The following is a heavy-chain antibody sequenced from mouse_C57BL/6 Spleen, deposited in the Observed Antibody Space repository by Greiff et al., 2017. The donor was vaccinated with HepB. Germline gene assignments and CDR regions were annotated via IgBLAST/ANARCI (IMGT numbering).Heavy chain of an antibody. V-gene: IGHV2-5*01. CDR3: AKEGDYEGWYFDV. CDR2: IWRGGST. CDR1: GFSLTSYG. J-gene: IGHJ1*03. Sequence: VQLQQSGPGLVQPSQSLSITCTVSGFSLTSYGVHWVRQSPGKGLEWLGVIWRGGSTDYNAAFMSRLSITKNNSKSQVFFKMNSLQADDTAIYYCAKEGDYEGWYFDVWGTGTTVTVSS. D-gene: IGHD2-4*01.